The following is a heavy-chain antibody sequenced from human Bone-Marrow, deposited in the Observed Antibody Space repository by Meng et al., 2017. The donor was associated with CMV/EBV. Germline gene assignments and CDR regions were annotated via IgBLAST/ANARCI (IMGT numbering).Heavy chain of an antibody. CDR1: GFTFNGYA. J-gene: IGHJ4*02. CDR2: ISWDSGGK. D-gene: IGHD2-21*02. V-gene: IGHV3-9*01. CDR3: ASGGDLTY. Sequence: GGSLRLSCAASGFTFNGYAMHWVRLGPGKGLEWVSGISWDSGGKAYADSVRGRFTISRDNAKHSLYLQMNSLRAEDTAVYYCASGGDLTYWGQGTPVTVSS.